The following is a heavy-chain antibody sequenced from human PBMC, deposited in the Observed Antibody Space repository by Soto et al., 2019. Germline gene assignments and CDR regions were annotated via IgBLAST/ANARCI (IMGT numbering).Heavy chain of an antibody. D-gene: IGHD4-17*01. CDR3: ARRYGPGFDY. CDR1: GGSISSGGYY. V-gene: IGHV4-31*03. CDR2: IYYSGST. J-gene: IGHJ4*02. Sequence: SETLSLTCTVSGGSISSGGYYWSWIRQHPGKGLEWIGYIYYSGSTYYNPSLKSRVTISVDTSKNQFSLKLSSVTAADTAGYYCARRYGPGFDYWGQGTLVTVSS.